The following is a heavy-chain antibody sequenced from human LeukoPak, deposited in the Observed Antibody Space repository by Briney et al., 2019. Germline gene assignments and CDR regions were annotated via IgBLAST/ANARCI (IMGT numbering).Heavy chain of an antibody. CDR2: INWSGGRT. Sequence: GGSLRLSCAASGFTFDDYGMSWVRQAPGKGLEWVSGINWSGGRTGYADSLKGRFTISRDNAKNTLYLQMNSLRDEDTALYYCARDLTTSDNWGQGTLVTVSS. CDR3: ARDLTTSDN. J-gene: IGHJ4*02. CDR1: GFTFDDYG. D-gene: IGHD1/OR15-1a*01. V-gene: IGHV3-20*04.